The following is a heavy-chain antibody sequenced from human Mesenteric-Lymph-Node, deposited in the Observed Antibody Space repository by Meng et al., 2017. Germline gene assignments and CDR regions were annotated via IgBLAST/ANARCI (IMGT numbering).Heavy chain of an antibody. CDR2: MSGSGGMT. Sequence: GESLKISCVASGFAFGSYIMTWVRQAPGKGLEYVSSMSGSGGMTYYADSVKGRFTISRDNSKNTLYLQMNSLGGDDTAVYYCARGGHELTGYYFDYWGQGTLVTVSS. V-gene: IGHV3-23*01. D-gene: IGHD7-27*01. CDR1: GFAFGSYI. J-gene: IGHJ4*02. CDR3: ARGGHELTGYYFDY.